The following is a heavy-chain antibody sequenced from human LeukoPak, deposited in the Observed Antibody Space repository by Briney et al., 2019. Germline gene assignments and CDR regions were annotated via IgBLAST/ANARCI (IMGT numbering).Heavy chain of an antibody. J-gene: IGHJ4*02. CDR3: ARGVVRYFDY. CDR2: IKQDGSDT. D-gene: IGHD3-3*01. Sequence: GGSLRLSCAASGFAFSRYWMAWVRQAPGKGLEWVANIKQDGSDTYYADSVKGRFTISRDNAKNSLYLQMNSLRAEDTAVYYCARGVVRYFDYWGQGALVTVSS. CDR1: GFAFSRYW. V-gene: IGHV3-7*01.